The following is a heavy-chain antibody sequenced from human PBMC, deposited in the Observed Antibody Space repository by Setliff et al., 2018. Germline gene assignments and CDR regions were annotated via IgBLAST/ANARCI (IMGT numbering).Heavy chain of an antibody. V-gene: IGHV1-18*01. CDR3: ARDGSAFFYQN. CDR2: INPDNGGT. J-gene: IGHJ4*02. CDR1: GGTFSSYA. D-gene: IGHD1-26*01. Sequence: ASVKVSCKASGGTFSSYAIRWVRQAPGQGLEWMGGINPDNGGTHYAEKFQGRVTMTTDTSTSTAYMELSSLRSDDTATYYCARDGSAFFYQNWGQGSLVTVSS.